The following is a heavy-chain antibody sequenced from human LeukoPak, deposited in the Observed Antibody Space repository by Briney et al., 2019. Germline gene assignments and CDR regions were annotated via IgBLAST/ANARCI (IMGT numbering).Heavy chain of an antibody. CDR2: INRSGNT. V-gene: IGHV4-34*01. Sequence: SETLSLTCAVYGGSFSGYYWSWIRQPPGKGLEWIGEINRSGNTNYNPSLKSRVTISVDTSKNQFSLKLSSVTAADTAVYYCARGGIADRLGTWGQGTLVTVSS. D-gene: IGHD6-6*01. J-gene: IGHJ4*02. CDR1: GGSFSGYY. CDR3: ARGGIADRLGT.